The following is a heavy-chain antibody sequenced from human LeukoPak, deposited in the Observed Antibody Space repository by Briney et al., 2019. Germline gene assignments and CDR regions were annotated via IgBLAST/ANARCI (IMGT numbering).Heavy chain of an antibody. Sequence: GGSLRLSCAASGFTFSSYAMSWVRQAPGKGLEWVSVISDSGGSTYYADSVKGRFTISRDNSKNTLYLQMNSLRAEATAVYYCAKDTRSGHDSLDYWGQGTLGTGSS. CDR1: GFTFSSYA. CDR3: AKDTRSGHDSLDY. D-gene: IGHD2-15*01. J-gene: IGHJ4*02. V-gene: IGHV3-23*01. CDR2: ISDSGGST.